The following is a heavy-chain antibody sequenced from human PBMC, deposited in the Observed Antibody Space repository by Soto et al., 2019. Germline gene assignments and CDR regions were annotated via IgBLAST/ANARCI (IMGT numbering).Heavy chain of an antibody. J-gene: IGHJ6*02. CDR3: ARDLRCSSTSCYAGMLGSQYHYYYYGMDV. Sequence: QVQLVQSGAEVKKPGASVKVSCKASGYTFTGYYMHWVRQAPGQGLEWMGWINPNSGGTNYAQKFQGWVTMTRDKSISTAYMELSRLRSDDTAVYYCARDLRCSSTSCYAGMLGSQYHYYYYGMDVWGQGTTVTVSS. V-gene: IGHV1-2*04. CDR1: GYTFTGYY. CDR2: INPNSGGT. D-gene: IGHD2-2*01.